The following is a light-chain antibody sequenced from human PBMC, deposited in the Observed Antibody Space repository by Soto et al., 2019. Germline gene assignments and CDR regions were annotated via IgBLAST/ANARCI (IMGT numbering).Light chain of an antibody. CDR2: EVS. V-gene: IGLV2-14*01. CDR1: SSDVGGYNY. J-gene: IGLJ2*01. Sequence: QSALTQPASVSGSPGQSITISRTGTSSDVGGYNYVSWYQQHPGKAPKLIIYEVSNRPSGVSNRFSGSKSGNTASLTISGLQAEDEADYYCSSYTSSSTDVVFGGGTKLTVL. CDR3: SSYTSSSTDVV.